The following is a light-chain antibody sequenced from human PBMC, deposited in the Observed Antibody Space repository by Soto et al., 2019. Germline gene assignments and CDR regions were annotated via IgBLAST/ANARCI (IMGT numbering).Light chain of an antibody. V-gene: IGLV1-40*01. CDR1: TSNIGAGYA. CDR2: GDS. CDR3: QSYDSSLSGYV. J-gene: IGLJ1*01. Sequence: QSVLTQPPSVSGAPGQRVTISCTGSTSNIGAGYAVHWYQQLPGTAPKLLIYGDSNRPSGVPDRLSGSKSGTSAPLAITGLQAEDEADYYCQSYDSSLSGYVFGTGTKVTVL.